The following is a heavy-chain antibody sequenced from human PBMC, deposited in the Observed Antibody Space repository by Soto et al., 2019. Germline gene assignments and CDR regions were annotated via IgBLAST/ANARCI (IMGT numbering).Heavy chain of an antibody. CDR3: ARQPTPYYYDSSGYFSYYYGMDV. J-gene: IGHJ6*02. CDR1: GFTFSSYG. D-gene: IGHD3-22*01. Sequence: QVQLVESGGGVVQPGRSLRLSCAASGFTFSSYGMHWVRQAPGKGLEWVAAIWYDGSNKYYADSVKGRFTISRDNSKNTLYLQMNSLRAEDTAVYYCARQPTPYYYDSSGYFSYYYGMDVWGQGTTVTVSS. CDR2: IWYDGSNK. V-gene: IGHV3-33*01.